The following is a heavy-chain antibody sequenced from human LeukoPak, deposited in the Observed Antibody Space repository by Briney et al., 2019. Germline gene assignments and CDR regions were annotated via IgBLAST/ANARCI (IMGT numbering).Heavy chain of an antibody. D-gene: IGHD3-3*01. CDR2: INPNSGGT. V-gene: IGHV1-2*02. CDR3: ALQVDYDFWSGYSFDP. CDR1: GYTFTGYY. Sequence: ASVKVSCKASGYTFTGYYMHWVRQAPGQGLEWMGWINPNSGGTNYAQKFQGRVTMTRDTSISTAYMELSRLRSDDTAVYYRALQVDYDFWSGYSFDPWGQGTLVTISS. J-gene: IGHJ5*02.